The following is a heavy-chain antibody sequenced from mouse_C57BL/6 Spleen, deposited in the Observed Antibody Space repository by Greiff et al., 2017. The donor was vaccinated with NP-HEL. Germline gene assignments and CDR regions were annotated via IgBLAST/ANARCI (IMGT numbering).Heavy chain of an antibody. CDR3: ARVTTVVALYAMDY. V-gene: IGHV5-4*01. Sequence: EVQLVESGGGLVKPGGSLKLSCAASGFTFSSYAMSWVRQTPEKRLEWVATISDGGSYTYYPDNVKGRFTISRDNAKNNLYLQMSHLKSEDTAMYYCARVTTVVALYAMDYWGQGTSVTVSS. CDR2: ISDGGSYT. D-gene: IGHD1-1*01. J-gene: IGHJ4*01. CDR1: GFTFSSYA.